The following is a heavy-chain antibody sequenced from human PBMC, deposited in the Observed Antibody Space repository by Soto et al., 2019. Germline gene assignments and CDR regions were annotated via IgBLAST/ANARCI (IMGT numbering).Heavy chain of an antibody. D-gene: IGHD2-15*01. CDR2: ISAYNGNT. CDR1: DYTFTSYG. V-gene: IGHV1-18*01. CDR3: ARDPTGCDAVDI. J-gene: IGHJ3*02. Sequence: QAQLVQSGAEVKKPGASVKVSCKASDYTFTSYGISWVRQAPGQGLEWMGWISAYNGNTNYAQKFEGRVTMTTDTSTSTAYMELRSLRSDDTAIYYCARDPTGCDAVDICGQGTMVTVSS.